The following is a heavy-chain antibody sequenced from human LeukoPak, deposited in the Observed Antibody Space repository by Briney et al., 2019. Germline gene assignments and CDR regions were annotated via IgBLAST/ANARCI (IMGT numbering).Heavy chain of an antibody. J-gene: IGHJ1*01. CDR2: IYSSNNA. D-gene: IGHD4-17*01. V-gene: IGHV3-53*01. Sequence: PSETLSLTCTVSGGSITSASYYWGWVRQAPGTGLEWVSVIYSSNNAYYADSVKGRFTISRDNSKNTLYLQMNSLRAEDTGVYYCARDSSLRLDFQHWGQGTLVTVSS. CDR1: GGSITSASYY. CDR3: ARDSSLRLDFQH.